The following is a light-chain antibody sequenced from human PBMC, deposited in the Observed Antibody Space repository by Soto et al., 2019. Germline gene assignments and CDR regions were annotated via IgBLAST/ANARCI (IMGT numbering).Light chain of an antibody. CDR1: QTINNN. CDR3: RQYDSSPPLIT. Sequence: EIVMTQSPATLSVSPGERATLSCRASQTINNNLAWYQQKPGQAPRLLIYGASRRATGVPARFSGSGSGTEFTLTISSLQSEDFAVYYCRQYDSSPPLITFGQGTRLEI. CDR2: GAS. V-gene: IGKV3-15*01. J-gene: IGKJ5*01.